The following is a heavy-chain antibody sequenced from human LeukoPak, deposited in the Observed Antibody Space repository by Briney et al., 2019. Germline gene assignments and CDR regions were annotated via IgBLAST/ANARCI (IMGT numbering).Heavy chain of an antibody. J-gene: IGHJ4*02. CDR3: ASARAGYFDWLLNY. D-gene: IGHD3-9*01. CDR1: GYTFTSYG. CDR2: ISAYNGNT. V-gene: IGHV1-18*01. Sequence: ASVKVSCKASGYTFTSYGISWVRQAPGQGLEWMGWISAYNGNTNYAQKLQGRVTMATDTSTSTAYMELMSLISDDTAVYYCASARAGYFDWLLNYWGQGTLVTVSS.